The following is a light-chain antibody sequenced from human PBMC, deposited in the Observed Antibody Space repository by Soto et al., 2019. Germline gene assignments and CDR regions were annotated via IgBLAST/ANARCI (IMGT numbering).Light chain of an antibody. CDR1: QSISSY. CDR2: AAS. CDR3: QQSYSTPS. J-gene: IGKJ1*01. V-gene: IGKV1-39*01. Sequence: DIQMTQSPSSLSASLGDRVTITCRASQSISSYLNWYQQKPGKAPKLLIYAASSLQSGVPSRFTGSGSGTDFTLTISSLQPEDFATYYCQQSYSTPSFGHGTKVDI.